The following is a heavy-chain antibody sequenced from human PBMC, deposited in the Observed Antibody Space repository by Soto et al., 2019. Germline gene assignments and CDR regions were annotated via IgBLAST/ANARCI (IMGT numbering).Heavy chain of an antibody. J-gene: IGHJ4*02. CDR3: ARDIASYAYGEGY. CDR2: VYSGGTT. V-gene: IGHV4-4*07. CDR1: GGSINSYW. Sequence: PSETLSLTCTVSGGSINSYWWSWIRQPAGKGLEWIGRVYSGGTTDYNPSLNSRATMSVETSKNQFSLKLSSVTAADTAGYYCARDIASYAYGEGYWGQGIQVTVSS. D-gene: IGHD2-21*01.